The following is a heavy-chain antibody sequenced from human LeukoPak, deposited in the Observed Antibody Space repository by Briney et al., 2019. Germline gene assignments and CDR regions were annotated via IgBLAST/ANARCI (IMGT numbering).Heavy chain of an antibody. Sequence: SETLSLTCTVSGGSISSYYWSWIRQPPGKGLECIGYIYNSGSTNYNPSLKSRVSISVDTSKNQFSLKLSSVTAADTAVYYCARHGQLVTGTGTFDIWGQGTMVTVSS. CDR1: GGSISSYY. V-gene: IGHV4-59*08. CDR3: ARHGQLVTGTGTFDI. CDR2: IYNSGST. J-gene: IGHJ3*02. D-gene: IGHD3-10*01.